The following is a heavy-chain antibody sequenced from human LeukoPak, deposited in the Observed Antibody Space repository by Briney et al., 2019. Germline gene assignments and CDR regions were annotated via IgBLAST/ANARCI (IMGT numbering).Heavy chain of an antibody. CDR3: AKDRNYGHYDY. CDR2: ISGSGGST. Sequence: GASLRLSCAASGFTFSSYAMSWVRQAPGKGLGWVSAISGSGGSTYYADSVKGRFTISRDNSKNTLYLQMNSLRAEDTAVYYCAKDRNYGHYDYWGQGTLVTVSS. D-gene: IGHD3-10*01. V-gene: IGHV3-23*01. CDR1: GFTFSSYA. J-gene: IGHJ4*02.